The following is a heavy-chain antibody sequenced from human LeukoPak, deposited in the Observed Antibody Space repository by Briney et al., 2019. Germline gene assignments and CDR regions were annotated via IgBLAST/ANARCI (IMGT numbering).Heavy chain of an antibody. J-gene: IGHJ4*02. CDR2: IYYSGST. Sequence: SETLSLTCTVSGGSISSYYWSWIRQPPGKGLEWIGYIYYSGSTYYNPSLKSRVTISVDTSKNQFSLKLSSVTAADTAVYYCARKESGYYDSSGYFDYWGQGTLVTVSS. CDR1: GGSISSYY. V-gene: IGHV4-59*08. D-gene: IGHD3-22*01. CDR3: ARKESGYYDSSGYFDY.